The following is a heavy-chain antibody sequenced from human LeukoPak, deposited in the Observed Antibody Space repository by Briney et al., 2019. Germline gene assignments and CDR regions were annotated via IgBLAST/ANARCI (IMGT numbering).Heavy chain of an antibody. Sequence: SETLSLTCAVSGGSISSNSYYWGWIRQPPGKGLEWIGSIYYSGSTYYNPSLKSRVTISVDTSKNQFSLKLSSVTAADTAVYYCARHMRPLHDYGATAYWFDPWGQGTLVTVSS. CDR1: GGSISSNSYY. CDR2: IYYSGST. V-gene: IGHV4-39*01. D-gene: IGHD4-17*01. CDR3: ARHMRPLHDYGATAYWFDP. J-gene: IGHJ5*02.